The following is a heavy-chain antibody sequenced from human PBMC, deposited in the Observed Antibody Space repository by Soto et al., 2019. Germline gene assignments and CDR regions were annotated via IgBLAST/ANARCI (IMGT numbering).Heavy chain of an antibody. CDR3: SISTSYRRVDF. D-gene: IGHD2-2*02. CDR2: IIPVFGTT. CDR1: GGTLNSYT. Sequence: QVQLVQSGAEVKKPGSSVRVSCKASGGTLNSYTISWVRQAPGQGLEWMGGIIPVFGTTDYAQKFQGRVTITADQSTGTAYRDLFSLSSADTAIYYCSISTSYRRVDFWGQGTLVTVSS. V-gene: IGHV1-69*01. J-gene: IGHJ4*02.